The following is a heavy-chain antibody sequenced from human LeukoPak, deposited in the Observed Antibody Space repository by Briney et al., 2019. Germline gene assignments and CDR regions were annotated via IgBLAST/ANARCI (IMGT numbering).Heavy chain of an antibody. D-gene: IGHD2-2*01. CDR2: IYHSGST. Sequence: SETLSLTCTVSGYSITSGYYWGWIRQSPGKGLEWIGSIYHSGSTNYNPSLKSRVTISVDKSKNQFSLKLSSVTAADTAVYYCARGPVGVVVPAAPFDYWGQGTLVTVSS. V-gene: IGHV4-38-2*02. CDR1: GYSITSGYY. CDR3: ARGPVGVVVPAAPFDY. J-gene: IGHJ4*02.